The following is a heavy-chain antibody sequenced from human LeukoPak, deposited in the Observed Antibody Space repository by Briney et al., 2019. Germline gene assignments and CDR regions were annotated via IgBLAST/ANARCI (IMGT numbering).Heavy chain of an antibody. CDR3: AKDRGDGYNWENYSGFDS. CDR2: ILNDERNK. V-gene: IGHV3-30*18. CDR1: GFTFSSYG. Sequence: GGSLRLSCVASGFTFSSYGMQWVRQAPGKGLEWVAVILNDERNKWYADPVKGRFTTSRDNSQNTVSLEMNSLRVEDTGVYYCAKDRGDGYNWENYSGFDSWGQGTLVTVSS. D-gene: IGHD5-24*01. J-gene: IGHJ4*02.